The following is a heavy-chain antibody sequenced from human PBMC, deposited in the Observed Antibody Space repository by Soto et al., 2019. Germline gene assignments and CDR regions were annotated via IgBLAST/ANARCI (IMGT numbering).Heavy chain of an antibody. J-gene: IGHJ6*02. CDR1: GGSFSDYF. CDR3: AGRGFASSSFHYYYYAVDV. Sequence: PSETLSLTCAVYGGSFSDYFWTWIRQPPGKGLEWIGEINHSGSTNFNPSLKGRVAISADTSRNQFSLRVTSVTAADTAVYYCAGRGFASSSFHYYYYAVDVWGQGTTVTVSS. CDR2: INHSGST. V-gene: IGHV4-34*01. D-gene: IGHD6-6*01.